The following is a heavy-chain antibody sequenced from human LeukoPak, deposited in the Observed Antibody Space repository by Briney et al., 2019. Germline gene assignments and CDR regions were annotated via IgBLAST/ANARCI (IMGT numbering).Heavy chain of an antibody. CDR1: GYTFTGYY. J-gene: IGHJ4*02. Sequence: ASVNVSCKASGYTFTGYYMHWVRQAPGQGLEWMGWINPNSGGTNYAQKFQGRVTMTRDTSISTAYMELTRLTSDDTAVYYCARDRDGAQGGYWGQGTLVTVSS. CDR3: ARDRDGAQGGY. D-gene: IGHD4-17*01. CDR2: INPNSGGT. V-gene: IGHV1-2*02.